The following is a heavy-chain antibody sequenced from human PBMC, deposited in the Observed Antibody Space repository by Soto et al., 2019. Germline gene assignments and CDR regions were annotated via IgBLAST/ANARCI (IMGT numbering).Heavy chain of an antibody. J-gene: IGHJ6*03. Sequence: SETLSLTCTVSGGSISSYYWSWIRQPPGKGLEWIGYIYYSGSTNYNPSLKSRVTISVDTSKNQFSLKLSSVTAADTAVYYCARYGATIDDYGDRNYYYYYYMDVWGKGTTVTVSS. D-gene: IGHD4-17*01. V-gene: IGHV4-59*01. CDR1: GGSISSYY. CDR2: IYYSGST. CDR3: ARYGATIDDYGDRNYYYYYYMDV.